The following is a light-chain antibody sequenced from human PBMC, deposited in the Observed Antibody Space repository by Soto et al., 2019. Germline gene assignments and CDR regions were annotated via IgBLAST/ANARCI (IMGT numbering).Light chain of an antibody. CDR3: QQYGSSPGT. Sequence: EIVLTQSPGTLSLSPGERATLSSRASQRVSSSYLACYQQKPGQAPRLLIYGASSRATGIPDRFSGSGSGTDFTLTISRLEPEDFAVYYCQQYGSSPGTFGQGTKVEIK. CDR1: QRVSSSY. J-gene: IGKJ1*01. V-gene: IGKV3-20*01. CDR2: GAS.